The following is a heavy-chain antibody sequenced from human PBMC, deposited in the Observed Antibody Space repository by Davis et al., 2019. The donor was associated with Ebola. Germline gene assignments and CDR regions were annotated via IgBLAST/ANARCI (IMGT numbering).Heavy chain of an antibody. D-gene: IGHD2-2*01. CDR3: ATYCSSSSCYPYYYFDS. CDR2: INPSGGGT. Sequence: ASVKVSCKASGYTFTSYYMHWVRQAPGQGLEWMGIINPSGGGTTYAQKFQDRVNITADKSTTTAFMELSNLRSDDTAVYYCATYCSSSSCYPYYYFDSWGQGTLVTVSS. J-gene: IGHJ4*02. V-gene: IGHV1-46*01. CDR1: GYTFTSYY.